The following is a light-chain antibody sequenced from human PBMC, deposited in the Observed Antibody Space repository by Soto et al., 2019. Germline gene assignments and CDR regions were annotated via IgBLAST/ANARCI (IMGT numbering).Light chain of an antibody. CDR2: DVS. Sequence: QSALTQPASVSESPGQSVTISCTGTSSDVGGYDYASWYQQHPGKAPQLLIYDVSIRPSGVSDRFSGSKSGNTASLTISGLQAEDEADYYCNSYTSSSTVAFGGGTKLTVL. CDR3: NSYTSSSTVA. J-gene: IGLJ2*01. CDR1: SSDVGGYDY. V-gene: IGLV2-14*01.